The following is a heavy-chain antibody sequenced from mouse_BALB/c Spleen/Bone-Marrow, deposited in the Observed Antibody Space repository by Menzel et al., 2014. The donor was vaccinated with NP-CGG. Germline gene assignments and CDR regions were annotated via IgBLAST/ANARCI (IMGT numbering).Heavy chain of an antibody. CDR1: GFTFSSLG. CDR3: ARSWEYFDV. J-gene: IGHJ1*01. V-gene: IGHV5-17*02. D-gene: IGHD4-1*01. CDR2: ISSGSSTI. Sequence: EVQVVESGGGLVQPGGSRKLSCAASGFTFSSLGMHWVRQAPEKGLEWVAYISSGSSTIYYADTVKGRFTISRDNPKNTLFLQMTSLRSENTAMYYCARSWEYFDVWGAGTTVTVSS.